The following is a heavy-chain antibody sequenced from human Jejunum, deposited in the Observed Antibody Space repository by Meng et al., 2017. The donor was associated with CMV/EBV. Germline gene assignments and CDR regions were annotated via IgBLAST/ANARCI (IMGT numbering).Heavy chain of an antibody. Sequence: RRYVISWVRQAHGQGPEWMGAIIPMFATAKYSQKFQGRVTLTEDESTSIAYMELSSLGVEDTAVYYCARDIRGSGLIDLYYGMDVWGQGTTVTVSS. J-gene: IGHJ6*02. D-gene: IGHD2-15*01. V-gene: IGHV1-69*01. CDR1: RRYV. CDR2: IIPMFATA. CDR3: ARDIRGSGLIDLYYGMDV.